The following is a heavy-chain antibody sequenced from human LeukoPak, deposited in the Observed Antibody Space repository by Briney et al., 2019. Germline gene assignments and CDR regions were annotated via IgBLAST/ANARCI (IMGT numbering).Heavy chain of an antibody. V-gene: IGHV3-21*01. Sequence: GGSLRLSCAASGFTFSSYSMNWVRQAPGKGLEWVSSISSSSSYIYYADSVKGRFTISRDNAKNSLYLQMNSLRAEDTAVYYCARERADIVVVPAATFDPWGQGTLVTVSS. CDR1: GFTFSSYS. J-gene: IGHJ5*02. D-gene: IGHD2-2*01. CDR3: ARERADIVVVPAATFDP. CDR2: ISSSSSYI.